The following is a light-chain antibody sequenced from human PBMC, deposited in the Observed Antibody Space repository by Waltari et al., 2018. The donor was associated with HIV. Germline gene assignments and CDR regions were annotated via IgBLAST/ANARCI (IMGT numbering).Light chain of an antibody. V-gene: IGLV1-47*01. J-gene: IGLJ3*02. CDR3: AAWDDSLSRPV. CDR1: SSNIGSNY. Sequence: QSVLTQPPSASGTPGQRVTISCSGRSSNIGSNYVNWYRHLPGTAPELLMYRTNQRPAGVPDRFSASKSGTSASLAITGPQSEDEAHYYCAAWDDSLSRPVFGGGTRLTVL. CDR2: RTN.